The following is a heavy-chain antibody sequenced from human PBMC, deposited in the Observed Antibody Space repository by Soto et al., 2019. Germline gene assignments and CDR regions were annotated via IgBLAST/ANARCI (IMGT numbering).Heavy chain of an antibody. CDR2: IYYSGST. V-gene: IGHV4-59*01. J-gene: IGHJ3*02. CDR3: ARVGSSDAFDI. CDR1: GGSISSYY. D-gene: IGHD6-25*01. Sequence: SEIQSLTCTVSGGSISSYYWSWIRQPPGKGLEWIGYIYYSGSTNYNPSLKSRVTISVDTSKNQFSLKLSSVTAADTAVYYCARVGSSDAFDIWGQGTMVTVSS.